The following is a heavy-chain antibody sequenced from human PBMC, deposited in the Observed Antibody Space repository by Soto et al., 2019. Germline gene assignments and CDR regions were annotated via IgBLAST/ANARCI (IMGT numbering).Heavy chain of an antibody. CDR3: GRWRGGGLDY. CDR1: GFTVNNSY. V-gene: IGHV3-66*01. D-gene: IGHD3-10*01. CDR2: IYSGGST. J-gene: IGHJ4*02. Sequence: EVQLVESGGGLVQPGGSLRLSCAASGFTVNNSYMNWVRQAPGKGLEWVSVIYSGGSTYYAASVKGRFILSRDNSKNTMFLQMNSLGAEDTAVYSCGRWRGGGLDYWGQGTLVTVSS.